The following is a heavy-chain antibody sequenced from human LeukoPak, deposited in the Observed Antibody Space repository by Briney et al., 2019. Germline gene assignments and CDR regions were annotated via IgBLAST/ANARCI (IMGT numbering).Heavy chain of an antibody. CDR1: GGSISSSNW. J-gene: IGHJ4*02. Sequence: PSETLSLTCAVSGGSISSSNWWSWVRQPPGKGLEWIGEIYHSGSTNYNPSLKSRVTISVDKSKNQFSLKLSSVTAADTAVYYCARVGPGNGVVNPFDYWGQGTLVTVSS. V-gene: IGHV4-4*02. D-gene: IGHD3-3*01. CDR2: IYHSGST. CDR3: ARVGPGNGVVNPFDY.